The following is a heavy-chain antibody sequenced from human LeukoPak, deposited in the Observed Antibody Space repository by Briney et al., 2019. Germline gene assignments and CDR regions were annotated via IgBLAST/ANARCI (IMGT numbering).Heavy chain of an antibody. CDR3: ARDPGDSDGWYYFDC. V-gene: IGHV3-7*01. CDR2: IKQDGSEK. J-gene: IGHJ4*02. CDR1: GFSANNYW. D-gene: IGHD6-19*01. Sequence: GGSLRLSCAVSGFSANNYWMSWVRQGPGKGLEWVASIKQDGSEKYYVDSVKGQFTISRDNAKNSLYLQMNSLGVEDTAVYYCARDPGDSDGWYYFDCRGQGTLVTVSS.